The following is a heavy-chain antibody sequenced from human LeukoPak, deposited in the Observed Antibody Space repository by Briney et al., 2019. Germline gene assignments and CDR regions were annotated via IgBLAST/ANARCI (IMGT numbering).Heavy chain of an antibody. CDR2: ISSSSSYI. Sequence: GGSLRLSCAASGFTFSSYSMNWVRQAPGKGLEWVSSISSSSSYIYYADSVKGRFTISRDNAKNSLYLQMNSLRAEDTAVYYRARDRVVGATTGWGQGTLVTVSS. D-gene: IGHD1-26*01. J-gene: IGHJ4*02. CDR3: ARDRVVGATTG. V-gene: IGHV3-21*01. CDR1: GFTFSSYS.